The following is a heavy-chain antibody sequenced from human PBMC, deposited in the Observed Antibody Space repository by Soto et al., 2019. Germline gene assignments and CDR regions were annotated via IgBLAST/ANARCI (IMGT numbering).Heavy chain of an antibody. Sequence: PGGSLRLSCAASGFTFSNSGMHWVRQAPGKGLEWVGVVSYDGSNRNYADSVKGRFTLSRDNSRNTLYLQMNSRRLEDTAVYYCAKEEGYWGQGILVTVSS. CDR3: AKEEGY. V-gene: IGHV3-30*18. J-gene: IGHJ4*02. CDR1: GFTFSNSG. CDR2: VSYDGSNR.